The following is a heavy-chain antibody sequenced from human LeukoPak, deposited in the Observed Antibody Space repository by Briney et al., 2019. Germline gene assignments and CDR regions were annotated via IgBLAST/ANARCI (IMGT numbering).Heavy chain of an antibody. CDR1: GFSVSEYT. CDR3: AKYVGYSYPMDV. J-gene: IGHJ6*02. V-gene: IGHV3-23*03. Sequence: PGGSLRLSCVGSGFSVSEYTMSWVRQAPGKGLEWVSGIYGGGTTFYRDSVKGRFTISRDNSKNTLYLQMNSLRAEDTAVYYCAKYVGYSYPMDVWGQGTTVTVSS. CDR2: IYGGGTT. D-gene: IGHD5-18*01.